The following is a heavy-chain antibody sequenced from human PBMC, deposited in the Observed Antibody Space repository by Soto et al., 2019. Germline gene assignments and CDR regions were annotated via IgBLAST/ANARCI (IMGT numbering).Heavy chain of an antibody. Sequence: GGSLRLSCAASGFTFSSYAMSWVRQAPGKGLEWVSAISGSGGSTYYADSAKSRFTISRDNSKNTLYLQMNSLRAEDTAVYYCAKDPAYYYDSSGYYLDYWGQGTLVTVSS. CDR3: AKDPAYYYDSSGYYLDY. D-gene: IGHD3-22*01. J-gene: IGHJ4*02. CDR1: GFTFSSYA. CDR2: ISGSGGST. V-gene: IGHV3-23*01.